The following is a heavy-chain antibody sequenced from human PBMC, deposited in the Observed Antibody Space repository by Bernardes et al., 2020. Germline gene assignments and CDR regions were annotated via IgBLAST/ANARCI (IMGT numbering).Heavy chain of an antibody. Sequence: VKVSFKSSGGTFSSYVISWVRQAPGQGLEWMGGIIPVLGTVHYTQRFQGRVTITADTSTSTAYMELSSLSSEDTALYYCSVRVFNYDDFWGQGTLVTVSS. CDR1: GGTFSSYV. V-gene: IGHV1-69*10. J-gene: IGHJ4*02. CDR3: SVRVFNYDDF. CDR2: IIPVLGTV.